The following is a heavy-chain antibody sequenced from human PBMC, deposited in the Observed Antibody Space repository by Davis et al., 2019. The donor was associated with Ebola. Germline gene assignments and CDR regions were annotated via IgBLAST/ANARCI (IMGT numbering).Heavy chain of an antibody. CDR2: INPADPDT. CDR1: GYSFTNYW. Sequence: GESLKISCKGSGYSFTNYWIAWVRQMPGEGLAWMGIINPADPDTRYSPSFQGQVTISADRSTSTAYLQWSSLKASDTAMYYCALTNIPVADPAHFDSWGQGALVTVSS. J-gene: IGHJ4*02. CDR3: ALTNIPVADPAHFDS. D-gene: IGHD6-19*01. V-gene: IGHV5-51*01.